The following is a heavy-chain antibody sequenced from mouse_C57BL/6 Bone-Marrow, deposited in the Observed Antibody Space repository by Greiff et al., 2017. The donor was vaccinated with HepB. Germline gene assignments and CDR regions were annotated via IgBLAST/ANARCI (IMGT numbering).Heavy chain of an antibody. J-gene: IGHJ4*01. CDR3: AKQLRLPNYAMDY. CDR1: GYTFTSYW. D-gene: IGHD3-2*02. V-gene: IGHV1-55*01. CDR2: IYPGSGST. Sequence: VQLQQPGAELVKPGASVKMSCKASGYTFTSYWITWVKQRPGQGLEWIGDIYPGSGSTNYNEKFKSKATLTVDTSSSTAYMQLSSLTSEDSAVYHCAKQLRLPNYAMDYWGQGTSVTVSS.